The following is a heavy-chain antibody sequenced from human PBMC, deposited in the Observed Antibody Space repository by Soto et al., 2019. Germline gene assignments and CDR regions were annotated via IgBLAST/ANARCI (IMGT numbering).Heavy chain of an antibody. J-gene: IGHJ5*02. Sequence: ASVKVSCKASGYTFTSYAMHWVRQAPGQRLEWMGWINAGNGNTKYSQKFQGRVTITRDTSASTAYIELSSLRSEDTAVYYCARDLETGARFDPWGQGTLVTVSS. CDR2: INAGNGNT. V-gene: IGHV1-3*01. CDR3: ARDLETGARFDP. CDR1: GYTFTSYA.